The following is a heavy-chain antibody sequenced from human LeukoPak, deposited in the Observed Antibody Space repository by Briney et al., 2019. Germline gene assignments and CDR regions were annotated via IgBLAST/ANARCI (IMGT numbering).Heavy chain of an antibody. CDR1: GGSISSYY. Sequence: SETLSLTCTVSGGSISSYYWSWIRQPPGKGLEWIGYIYYSGSTNYNPSPKSRVTISVDTSKNQFSLKLSSVTAADTAVYYCARHHSSAGMDVWGQGTTVTVSS. V-gene: IGHV4-59*08. J-gene: IGHJ6*02. CDR2: IYYSGST. D-gene: IGHD3-22*01. CDR3: ARHHSSAGMDV.